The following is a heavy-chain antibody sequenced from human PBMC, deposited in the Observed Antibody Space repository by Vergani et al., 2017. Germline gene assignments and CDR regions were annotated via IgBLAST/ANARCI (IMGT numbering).Heavy chain of an antibody. CDR3: AADLDLGY. CDR1: GYTFTSYG. Sequence: QLVQSGAEVKKPGASVKVSCKASGYTFTSYGISWVRQAPGQGLEWMGWIVVGSGNTNYAQKFQERVTITRDMSTSTAYMELSSLRSEDTAVYYCAADLDLGYWGQGTLVTVSS. J-gene: IGHJ4*02. CDR2: IVVGSGNT. V-gene: IGHV1-58*02.